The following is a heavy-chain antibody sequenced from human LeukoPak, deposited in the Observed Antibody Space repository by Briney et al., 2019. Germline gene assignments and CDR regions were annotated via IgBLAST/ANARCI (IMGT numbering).Heavy chain of an antibody. Sequence: GGSLRLSCAASGFTFSSYSMNWVRQAPGKGLEWVASIGASNSNTHYADSLEGRFTISRDNAQNSLYLQMNSLRGEDTAVYYCARDPGGSFDYWGQGTLVTVSS. CDR2: IGASNSNT. CDR3: ARDPGGSFDY. J-gene: IGHJ4*02. V-gene: IGHV3-21*01. D-gene: IGHD1-26*01. CDR1: GFTFSSYS.